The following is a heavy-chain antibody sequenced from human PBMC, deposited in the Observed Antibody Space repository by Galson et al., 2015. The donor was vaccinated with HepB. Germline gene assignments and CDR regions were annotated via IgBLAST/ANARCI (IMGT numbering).Heavy chain of an antibody. V-gene: IGHV1-18*01. Sequence: SVKVSCKASGYTFIHCGISWVRQAPGQGLEWMGWISGYDANTNYAQKFQGRVTMTTDTSTSTAYMELRSLRSDDTAMYYCARDLSVVARCGGYWGQGTLVTVSS. CDR1: GYTFIHCG. D-gene: IGHD5/OR15-5a*01. CDR3: ARDLSVVARCGGY. J-gene: IGHJ4*02. CDR2: ISGYDANT.